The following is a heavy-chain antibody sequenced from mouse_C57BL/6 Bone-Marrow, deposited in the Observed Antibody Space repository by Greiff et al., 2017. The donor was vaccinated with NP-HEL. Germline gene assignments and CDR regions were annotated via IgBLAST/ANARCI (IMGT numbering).Heavy chain of an antibody. V-gene: IGHV1-54*01. Sequence: QVQLQQSGAELVRPGTSVKVSCKASGYAFTNYLIAWVKQRPGQGLEWIGVINPGSGGTNYHEKFKGKATLTADKSSSTAYMQLSSLTSEDSAVYFCARWNYYGSLQFFDVWGTGTTVTVSS. CDR1: GYAFTNYL. J-gene: IGHJ1*03. CDR3: ARWNYYGSLQFFDV. CDR2: INPGSGGT. D-gene: IGHD1-1*01.